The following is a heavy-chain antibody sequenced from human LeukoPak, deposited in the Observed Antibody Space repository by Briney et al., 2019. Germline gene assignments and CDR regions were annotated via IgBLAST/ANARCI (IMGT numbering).Heavy chain of an antibody. CDR1: GDSISSSSDY. V-gene: IGHV4-39*07. CDR3: ARDRSSCSGGSCTEVLDY. J-gene: IGHJ4*02. Sequence: SETLSLTCTVSGDSISSSSDYWGWIRQPPGKGLEWIGTIYYSGSTYYNPSLKSRVTISVDTSKNQFSLKLSSVTAADTAVYYCARDRSSCSGGSCTEVLDYWGQGTLVTVSS. D-gene: IGHD2-15*01. CDR2: IYYSGST.